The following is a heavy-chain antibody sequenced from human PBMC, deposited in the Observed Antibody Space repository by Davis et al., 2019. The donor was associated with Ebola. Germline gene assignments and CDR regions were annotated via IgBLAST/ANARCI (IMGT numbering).Heavy chain of an antibody. Sequence: PGGSLRLSCAASGFTFSSYSMNWVRQAPGKGLEWVSSISSSSSYIYYADSVKGRFTISRDNAKNSLYLQMNSLRAEDTAVYYCARVSAEGTAVAPPYYYYGMDVWGQGTTVTVSS. D-gene: IGHD6-19*01. CDR3: ARVSAEGTAVAPPYYYYGMDV. CDR2: ISSSSSYI. V-gene: IGHV3-21*01. CDR1: GFTFSSYS. J-gene: IGHJ6*02.